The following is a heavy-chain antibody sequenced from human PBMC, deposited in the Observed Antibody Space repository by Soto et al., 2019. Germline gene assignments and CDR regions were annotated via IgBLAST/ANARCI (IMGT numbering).Heavy chain of an antibody. CDR3: AKGGXCSGGNCYRDSYNWFDP. D-gene: IGHD2-15*01. Sequence: GGSLRLSCPASGFTFSSYAMNWLRQAPGKGLQWISSIGDSSGSIYYADSVKGRFTISRDNSKNTLSLQMNSLRAEDTAVYYCAKGGXCSGGNCYRDSYNWFDPWGQGTLVTVSS. CDR1: GFTFSSYA. CDR2: IGDSSGSI. V-gene: IGHV3-23*01. J-gene: IGHJ5*02.